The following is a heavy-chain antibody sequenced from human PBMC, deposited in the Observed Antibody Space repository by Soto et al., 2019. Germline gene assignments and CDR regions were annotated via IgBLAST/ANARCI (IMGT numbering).Heavy chain of an antibody. CDR3: TTDRGYLTFDY. D-gene: IGHD3-22*01. CDR1: GFTFSNSW. V-gene: IGHV3-7*01. CDR2: IKEDGTAK. J-gene: IGHJ4*02. Sequence: GGSLRLSCAASGFTFSNSWMNWVRQAPGKGLEWVANIKEDGTAKYYLDSVKGRFTVSRDNVKNSLYLQMNSLRAEDTAMYYCTTDRGYLTFDYWGPGTLVTVPS.